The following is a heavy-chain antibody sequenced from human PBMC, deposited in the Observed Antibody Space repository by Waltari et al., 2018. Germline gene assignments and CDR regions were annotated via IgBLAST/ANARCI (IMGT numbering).Heavy chain of an antibody. Sequence: QVQLQESGPGLVKPSETLSLTCTVSGGPISISSWNWIRQPTGKGLEWIGRIRTSGGTDYSPSLKSRVTVSKDTSKNQVSLRLTSVTAADSAMYYCASHDFSKSAVGYWGQGTLVTVSS. D-gene: IGHD4-4*01. J-gene: IGHJ4*02. CDR3: ASHDFSKSAVGY. V-gene: IGHV4-4*07. CDR1: GGPISISS. CDR2: IRTSGGT.